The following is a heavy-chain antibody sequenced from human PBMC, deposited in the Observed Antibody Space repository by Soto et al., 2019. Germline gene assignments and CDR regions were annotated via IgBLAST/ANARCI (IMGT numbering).Heavy chain of an antibody. CDR1: GFTFSNYG. V-gene: IGHV3-30*18. J-gene: IGHJ4*02. CDR3: AKGGASSYDYYFDY. Sequence: GGSLRLSCAASGFTFSNYGLHWVRQAPGKGLEWVAVMSNDGRKTYYADSMQGRFTISRDNSKNTLSLQMNSLRPEDTAVYYCAKGGASSYDYYFDYWGQGILVTVSS. CDR2: MSNDGRKT. D-gene: IGHD6-6*01.